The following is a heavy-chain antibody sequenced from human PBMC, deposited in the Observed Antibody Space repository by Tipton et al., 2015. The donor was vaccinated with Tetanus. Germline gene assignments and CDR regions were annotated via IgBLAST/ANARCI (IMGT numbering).Heavy chain of an antibody. Sequence: SLRLSCAASGFTFSAYAMGWVRQTPGKGLEWVSGISGGGDSTYFADSVKGRFTISRDNSNHTLYLQMNSLRAEDTAVYYCAKDGGSYDFDYWGQGTLVTVSS. CDR1: GFTFSAYA. CDR2: ISGGGDST. D-gene: IGHD1-26*01. CDR3: AKDGGSYDFDY. J-gene: IGHJ4*02. V-gene: IGHV3-23*01.